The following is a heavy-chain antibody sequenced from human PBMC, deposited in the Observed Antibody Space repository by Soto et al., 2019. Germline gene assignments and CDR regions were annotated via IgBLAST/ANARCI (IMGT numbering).Heavy chain of an antibody. V-gene: IGHV1-18*01. CDR2: ISAYNGNT. CDR3: ARLVLLWFGESPNWFDP. D-gene: IGHD3-10*01. CDR1: GYTFTSYG. Sequence: ASVKVSCKASGYTFTSYGISWVRQAPGQGLEWMGWISAYNGNTNYAQKLQGRVTMTTDTSTSTAYMELRSLRSDDTAVYYCARLVLLWFGESPNWFDPWGQGTLVTVSS. J-gene: IGHJ5*02.